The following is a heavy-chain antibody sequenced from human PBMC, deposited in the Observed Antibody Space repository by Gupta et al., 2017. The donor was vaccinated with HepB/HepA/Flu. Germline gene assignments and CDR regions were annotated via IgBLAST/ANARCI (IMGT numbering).Heavy chain of an antibody. CDR1: GFTFSNAW. J-gene: IGHJ6*02. CDR3: TTDTAHGDYAYYYYGMDV. Sequence: EVQLVESGGGLVKPGGSLRLSCAASGFTFSNAWMSWVRQAPGKGLEWVGRIKSKTDGGTTDYAAPVKGRFTISRDDSKNTLYLQMNSLKTEDTAVYYCTTDTAHGDYAYYYYGMDVWGQGTTVTVSS. CDR2: IKSKTDGGTT. D-gene: IGHD4-17*01. V-gene: IGHV3-15*01.